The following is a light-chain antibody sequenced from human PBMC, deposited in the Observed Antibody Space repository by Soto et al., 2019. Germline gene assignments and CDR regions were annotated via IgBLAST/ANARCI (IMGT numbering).Light chain of an antibody. CDR1: QSVSSSY. CDR3: QQYGSSPLLT. V-gene: IGKV3-20*01. CDR2: GAS. Sequence: EIVLTQSPGTLSLSPGERATLSCRASQSVSSSYLAWYQQKPGQAPRLLIYGASSRATGIPDRFSGSGSGTDVTLTISRLEPEDFAVDYCQQYGSSPLLTFGGGTKVEIK. J-gene: IGKJ4*01.